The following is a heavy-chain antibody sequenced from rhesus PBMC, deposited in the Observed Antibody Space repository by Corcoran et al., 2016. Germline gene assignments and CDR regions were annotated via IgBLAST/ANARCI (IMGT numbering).Heavy chain of an antibody. CDR1: GGSISDYYY. J-gene: IGHJ4*01. CDR2: TYGNSAST. CDR3: ARNIVVVITSFDY. Sequence: QVQLQESGPGLVKPSETLSLTCAVSGGSISDYYYWNWIRQPPGKGLEWIGNTYGNSASTYYTPSLKSRVTISKDTSKNQFFLKLSSVTAADTAVYYCARNIVVVITSFDYWGQGVLVTVSP. D-gene: IGHD3-16*01. V-gene: IGHV4S9*01.